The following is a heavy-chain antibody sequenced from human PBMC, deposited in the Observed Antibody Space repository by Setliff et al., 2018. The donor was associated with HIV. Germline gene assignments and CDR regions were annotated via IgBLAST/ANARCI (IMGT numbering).Heavy chain of an antibody. J-gene: IGHJ4*02. Sequence: ASVKVSCKASGYSFTSYGISWVRRAPGQGLEWMGWISAYNGNKNYAQKIQDRLTMTTDTSTSTAYMELRSLRSDDTAVYYCARESGYCSSTSCYNLDYHFDYWGQGTLVTVSS. D-gene: IGHD2-2*02. CDR2: ISAYNGNK. CDR1: GYSFTSYG. V-gene: IGHV1-18*01. CDR3: ARESGYCSSTSCYNLDYHFDY.